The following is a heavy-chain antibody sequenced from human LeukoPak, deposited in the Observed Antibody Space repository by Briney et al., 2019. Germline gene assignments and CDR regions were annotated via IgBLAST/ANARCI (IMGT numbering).Heavy chain of an antibody. J-gene: IGHJ4*02. V-gene: IGHV5-51*01. Sequence: GEPLKVSCQGSGYIFTSYWIGCVRQMPGKGLEWMGIIYPGDSDTRYSPSFQGQVTISADKSISTAYLQWSSLKASDTAMYYCARQSITMVRGVHYFDYWGQGTLVTVSS. D-gene: IGHD3-10*01. CDR3: ARQSITMVRGVHYFDY. CDR2: IYPGDSDT. CDR1: GYIFTSYW.